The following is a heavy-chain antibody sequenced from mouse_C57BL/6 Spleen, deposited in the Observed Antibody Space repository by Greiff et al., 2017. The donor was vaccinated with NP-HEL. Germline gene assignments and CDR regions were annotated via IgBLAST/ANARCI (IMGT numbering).Heavy chain of an antibody. D-gene: IGHD1-1*02. V-gene: IGHV1-15*01. J-gene: IGHJ4*01. CDR2: IDPETGGT. CDR3: TRGGGGYYAMDY. CDR1: GYTFTDYE. Sequence: VQLQQSGAELVRPGASVTLSCKASGYTFTDYEMHWVKQTPVHGLEWIGAIDPETGGTAYNQKFKGKAILTADKSSSTAYMELRSLISEDSAVYYCTRGGGGYYAMDYWGQGTSVTVSS.